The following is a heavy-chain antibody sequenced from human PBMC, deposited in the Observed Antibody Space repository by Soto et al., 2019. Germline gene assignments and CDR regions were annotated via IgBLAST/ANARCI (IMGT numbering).Heavy chain of an antibody. Sequence: GGSLRLSCAASGFTFSSYSMNWVRQAPGKGLEWVSSISSSSSYIYYADSVKGRFTISRDNAKNSLYLQMNSLRAEDTAVYYCAREVTARRADAFDIWGQGTMVTVSS. D-gene: IGHD2-15*01. J-gene: IGHJ3*02. CDR3: AREVTARRADAFDI. V-gene: IGHV3-21*01. CDR1: GFTFSSYS. CDR2: ISSSSSYI.